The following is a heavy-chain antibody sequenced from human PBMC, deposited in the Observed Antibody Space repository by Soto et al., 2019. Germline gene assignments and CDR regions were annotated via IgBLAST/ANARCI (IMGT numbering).Heavy chain of an antibody. CDR1: GYTFTGYY. J-gene: IGHJ4*02. CDR2: INPNSGGT. CDR3: ARGRGFWSGPFDY. Sequence: GASVKVSCKASGYTFTGYYMHWVRQAPGQGLEWMGWINPNSGGTNYAQKFQGRVTMTRDTSISTAYMELSRLRSDDTAVYYCARGRGFWSGPFDYWGQGTVVTVSS. D-gene: IGHD3-3*01. V-gene: IGHV1-2*02.